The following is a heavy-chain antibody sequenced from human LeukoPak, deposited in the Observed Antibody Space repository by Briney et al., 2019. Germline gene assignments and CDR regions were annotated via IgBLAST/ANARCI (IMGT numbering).Heavy chain of an antibody. V-gene: IGHV3-48*01. D-gene: IGHD4-17*01. CDR1: GFTGSNNY. CDR2: ISSSSSTI. Sequence: PGGSLRLSCAASGFTGSNNYVSWVRQAPGKGLKWVSYISSSSSTIYYADSMKGRFTISRDNAKNSLYLQMNSLRAEDTAVYYCARDTPLRDGDYVGFSAYWGQGTLVTVSS. CDR3: ARDTPLRDGDYVGFSAY. J-gene: IGHJ4*02.